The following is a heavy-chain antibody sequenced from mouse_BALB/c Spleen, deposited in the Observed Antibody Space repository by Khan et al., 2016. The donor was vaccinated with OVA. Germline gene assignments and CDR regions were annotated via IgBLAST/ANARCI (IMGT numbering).Heavy chain of an antibody. Sequence: QMQLEESGAELVRPGASVKLSCKTSGYIFTSYWIHWVKQRSGQGLEWIARIYPGTDNTYYSEKLKDKATLTADKSSNTTYMLLSSLKSEDSAVYFCAREEALYYFDYWGQGTTRTVSS. CDR2: IYPGTDNT. CDR1: GYIFTSYW. CDR3: AREEALYYFDY. D-gene: IGHD3-2*02. J-gene: IGHJ2*01. V-gene: IGHV1-76*01.